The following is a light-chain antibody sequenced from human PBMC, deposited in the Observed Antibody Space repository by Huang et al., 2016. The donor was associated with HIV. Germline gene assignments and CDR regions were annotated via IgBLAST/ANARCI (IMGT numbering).Light chain of an antibody. CDR1: QGVLSSATNNNY. CDR2: WAS. Sequence: DIVMTQSPDSLAVSLGEAATLTGRSSQGVLSSATNNNYLAWFQQKSGQSPKLLMFWASTREAGVPDRFSGSGSGTHFTLTINNVKTEDVAIYYCQQYYTSPQTFGPGTRVEI. J-gene: IGKJ1*01. CDR3: QQYYTSPQT. V-gene: IGKV4-1*01.